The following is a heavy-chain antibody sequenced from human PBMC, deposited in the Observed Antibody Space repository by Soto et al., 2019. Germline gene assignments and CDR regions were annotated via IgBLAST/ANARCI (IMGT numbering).Heavy chain of an antibody. J-gene: IGHJ6*02. D-gene: IGHD2-21*01. V-gene: IGHV3-23*01. CDR2: VSGRGDGI. CDR1: GFSFSDYA. CDR3: AKDVVEVLPNYGMDV. Sequence: EAQILESGGDLVRPGGSLRLSCSVSGFSFSDYAMNWVRQAPGKGLEWVSAVSGRGDGIFYADYVKGRFSISRDNSKNTVYLQMNNLRVEDTAVYYCAKDVVEVLPNYGMDVLGRGTTVSVSS.